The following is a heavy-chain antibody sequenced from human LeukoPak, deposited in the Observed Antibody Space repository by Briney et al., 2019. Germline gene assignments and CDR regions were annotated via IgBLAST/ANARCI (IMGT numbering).Heavy chain of an antibody. J-gene: IGHJ1*01. CDR3: ARGGKIAVVGTRSPQYFHH. CDR2: ITSSSSYT. CDR1: AFTFSTYN. Sequence: GGSLRLSCAASAFTFSTYNMNWVRQAPGKGLGWVSSITSSSSYTFYADSVKGRFTISRDNAKNSLYLQMNSLRPEDTAVYYCARGGKIAVVGTRSPQYFHHWGQGTLVTVSS. D-gene: IGHD6-19*01. V-gene: IGHV3-21*01.